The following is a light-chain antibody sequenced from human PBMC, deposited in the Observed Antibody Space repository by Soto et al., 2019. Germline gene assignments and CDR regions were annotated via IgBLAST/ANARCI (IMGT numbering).Light chain of an antibody. CDR2: EVS. Sequence: QSALTQPPSASGSPGQSVTISCTGTSSDVGDYNYVSWYQQHPGKAPKLMIYEVSKRPSGVPDRFSGSKSGNTASLTVSGLQAEDEADYYCSSYAGSLYVFGTGTKVTLL. J-gene: IGLJ1*01. V-gene: IGLV2-8*01. CDR3: SSYAGSLYV. CDR1: SSDVGDYNY.